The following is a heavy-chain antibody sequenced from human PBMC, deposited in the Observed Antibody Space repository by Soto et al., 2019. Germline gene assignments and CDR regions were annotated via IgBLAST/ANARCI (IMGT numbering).Heavy chain of an antibody. J-gene: IGHJ3*02. CDR2: IYTRGST. CDR1: GGSISSYY. Sequence: PWETLSLTCTVSGGSISSYYWSWIRQPAGKGLEWIGRIYTRGSTNYNPSLTSRVNMSVGTSKNQFYLKLSSVTAADTAVYYWERDVGTTTRIAFDIWGQGTMVTVSS. CDR3: ERDVGTTTRIAFDI. V-gene: IGHV4-4*07. D-gene: IGHD1-7*01.